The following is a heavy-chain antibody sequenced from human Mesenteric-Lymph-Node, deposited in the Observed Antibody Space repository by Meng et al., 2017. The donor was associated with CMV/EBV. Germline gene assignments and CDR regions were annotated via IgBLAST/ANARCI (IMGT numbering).Heavy chain of an antibody. D-gene: IGHD2-8*01. CDR1: GFTFSTYG. CDR2: IWSDGCNK. V-gene: IGHV3-33*03. Sequence: GESLKISCAASGFTFSTYGMHWVRQAPGKGLEWVAVIWSDGCNKYYADSVKGRFTISRDNAKNSLYLQMDSLRAEDTAVYYCGGTDGRGMDVWGQGTTVTVSS. J-gene: IGHJ6*02. CDR3: GGTDGRGMDV.